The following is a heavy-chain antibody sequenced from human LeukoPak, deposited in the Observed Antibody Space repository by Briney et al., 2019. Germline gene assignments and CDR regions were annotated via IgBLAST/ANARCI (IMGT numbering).Heavy chain of an antibody. J-gene: IGHJ6*03. CDR2: ITSSGGST. V-gene: IGHV3-23*01. CDR3: AREPIAVAGREGYYYYYMDV. Sequence: GGSLRLSCAASGFTFSSYAMSWVRQAPGKGLEWVSAITSSGGSTYYADSVKGRFTISRDNSKNTLYLQMNSLRAEDTAVYYCAREPIAVAGREGYYYYYMDVWGKGTTVTVSS. D-gene: IGHD6-19*01. CDR1: GFTFSSYA.